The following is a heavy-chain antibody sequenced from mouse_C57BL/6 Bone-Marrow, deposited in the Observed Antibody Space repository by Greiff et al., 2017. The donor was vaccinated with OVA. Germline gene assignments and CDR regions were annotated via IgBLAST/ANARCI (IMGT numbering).Heavy chain of an antibody. J-gene: IGHJ4*01. V-gene: IGHV2-2*01. CDR1: GFSLTSYG. Sequence: VKLVESGPGLVQPSQSLSITCTVSGFSLTSYGVHWVRQSPGKGLEWLGVIWSGGSTDYNAAFISRLSISKDNSKSQVFFKMNSLQADDTAIYYCARKGDSSGLYAMDYWGQGTSVTVSS. CDR3: ARKGDSSGLYAMDY. CDR2: IWSGGST. D-gene: IGHD3-2*02.